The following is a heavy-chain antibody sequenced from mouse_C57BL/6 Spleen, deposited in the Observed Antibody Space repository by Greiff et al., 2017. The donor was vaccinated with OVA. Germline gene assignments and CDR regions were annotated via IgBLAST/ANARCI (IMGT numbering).Heavy chain of an antibody. CDR3: ARDRDASLAY. Sequence: VKLMESGPELVKPGASVKISCKASGYAFSSSWMNWVKQRPGKGLEWIGRIYPGDGDTNYNGKFKGKATLTADKSYSTAYMQLSSLTSEDSAVYFCARDRDASLAYWGQGTLVTVSA. V-gene: IGHV1-82*01. CDR1: GYAFSSSW. D-gene: IGHD6-1*01. CDR2: IYPGDGDT. J-gene: IGHJ3*01.